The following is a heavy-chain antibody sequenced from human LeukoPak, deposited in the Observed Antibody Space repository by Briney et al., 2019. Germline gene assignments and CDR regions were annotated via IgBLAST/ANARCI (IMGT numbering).Heavy chain of an antibody. CDR1: GGSISSGGYS. CDR2: IYHSGST. D-gene: IGHD3-10*01. V-gene: IGHV4-30-2*01. J-gene: IGHJ4*02. CDR3: ARARPSRGPHFDY. Sequence: SQTLSLTCAVSGGSISSGGYSWSWIRQPPGTGLEWIGYIYHSGSTYYNPSLKSRVTISVDRSKNQFSLKLSSVTAADTAVYYCARARPSRGPHFDYWGQGTLVTVSS.